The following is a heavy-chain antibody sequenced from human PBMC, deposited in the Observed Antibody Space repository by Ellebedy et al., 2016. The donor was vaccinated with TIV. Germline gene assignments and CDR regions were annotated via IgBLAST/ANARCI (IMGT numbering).Heavy chain of an antibody. D-gene: IGHD6-19*01. CDR2: INPNSGGT. Sequence: AASVKVSCKASGYTFTGYYMHWVRQAPGQGLEWMGWINPNSGGTNYAQKFQGWVTMTRDTSISTAYMELSRLRSDDTAVYYCARDSHYSSGWYHYYYGMDVWGQGTTVTVSS. CDR3: ARDSHYSSGWYHYYYGMDV. V-gene: IGHV1-2*04. J-gene: IGHJ6*02. CDR1: GYTFTGYY.